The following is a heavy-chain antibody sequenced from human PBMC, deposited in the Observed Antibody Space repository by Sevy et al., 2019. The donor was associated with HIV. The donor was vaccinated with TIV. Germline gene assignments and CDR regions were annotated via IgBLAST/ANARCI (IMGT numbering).Heavy chain of an antibody. CDR2: ISYDGINK. CDR3: ALERLSSDVAEYFQN. D-gene: IGHD1-1*01. Sequence: GGSLRLSCATSGFTFSSYSMHWVRQAPGKGLEWVATISYDGINKHYADSVKGRFTISRDNFKNSLFLQMNSLRAEDTAVEFCALERLSSDVAEYFQNWGQGTLVTVSS. CDR1: GFTFSSYS. J-gene: IGHJ1*01. V-gene: IGHV3-30-3*01.